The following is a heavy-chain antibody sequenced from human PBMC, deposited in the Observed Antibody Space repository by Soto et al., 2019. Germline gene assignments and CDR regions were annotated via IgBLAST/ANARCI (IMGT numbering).Heavy chain of an antibody. CDR3: ASQKGTWFGEFFDP. Sequence: SETLSLTCTVSGGSISSYYWSWIRQPPGKGLEWIGNIYYSGSTNYNPSLKSRVTISVDTSKNQFSLKLSSVTAADTAVYYCASQKGTWFGEFFDPWGQGTLVTVSS. D-gene: IGHD3-10*01. CDR1: GGSISSYY. J-gene: IGHJ5*02. V-gene: IGHV4-59*08. CDR2: IYYSGST.